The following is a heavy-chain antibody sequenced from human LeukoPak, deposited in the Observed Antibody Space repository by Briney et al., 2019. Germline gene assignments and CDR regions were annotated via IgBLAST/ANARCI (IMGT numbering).Heavy chain of an antibody. Sequence: ASVKVSCKPSGYTFTSYAISWLRQAPGQGLEWMGWISTYSGNTNYAQKLQGRITMTIETSTSTAYMELRSLRSDDTAVYYCARGGSRVVTSGNFDYWGQGTLVTVSS. CDR2: ISTYSGNT. CDR3: ARGGSRVVTSGNFDY. V-gene: IGHV1-18*01. D-gene: IGHD2-21*02. J-gene: IGHJ4*02. CDR1: GYTFTSYA.